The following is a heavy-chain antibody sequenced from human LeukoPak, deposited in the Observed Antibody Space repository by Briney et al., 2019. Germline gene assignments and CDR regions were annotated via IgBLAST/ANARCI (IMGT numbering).Heavy chain of an antibody. CDR3: ARDRYSGSPDY. CDR2: IWYDGSNM. V-gene: IGHV3-33*01. CDR1: GFIFGSYG. D-gene: IGHD1-26*01. J-gene: IGHJ4*02. Sequence: PGGSLRLSCAASGFIFGSYGMHWVRQAPGKGLEWVAVIWYDGSNMYYGDSVKGRFTISRDNSKNTLYLQMNSLRAEDTAVYYCARDRYSGSPDYWGQGTLVTVSS.